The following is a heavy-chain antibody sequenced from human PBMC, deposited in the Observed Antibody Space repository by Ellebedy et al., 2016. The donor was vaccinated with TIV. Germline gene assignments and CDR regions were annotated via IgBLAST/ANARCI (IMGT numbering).Heavy chain of an antibody. V-gene: IGHV4-59*06. CDR2: IYYSGST. CDR3: ARVICSSASCYALKPYFDY. J-gene: IGHJ4*02. CDR1: GGSISSYY. Sequence: SETLSLTXTVSGGSISSYYWSWIRQPPGKGLEWIGYIYYSGSTYYNPSLKSRVTISVDTSKNQFSLKLSSVTAADTAVYYCARVICSSASCYALKPYFDYWGQGTLVTVSS. D-gene: IGHD2-2*01.